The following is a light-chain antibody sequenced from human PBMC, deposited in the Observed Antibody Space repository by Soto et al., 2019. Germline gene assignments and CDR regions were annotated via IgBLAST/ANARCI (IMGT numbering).Light chain of an antibody. V-gene: IGKV1-39*01. J-gene: IGKJ1*01. CDR1: QSISSY. CDR2: AAS. Sequence: DIQMTQSASSLSASVGDRVTMTCRASQSISSYLNWYQQKPGKAPKLLIYAASSLQSGVPSRFSGSGSGTDFTLTISSLQPEDFATYYCQQSYSTPQTFGQGTKVDI. CDR3: QQSYSTPQT.